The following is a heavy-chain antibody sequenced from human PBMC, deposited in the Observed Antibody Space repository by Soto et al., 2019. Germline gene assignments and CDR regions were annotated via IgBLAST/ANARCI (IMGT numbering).Heavy chain of an antibody. CDR3: ARGEKEWELLGPFDY. J-gene: IGHJ4*02. CDR2: IIPIFGTA. V-gene: IGHV1-69*06. D-gene: IGHD1-26*01. CDR1: GGTFSSYA. Sequence: QVQLVQSGAEVKKPGSSVKVSCKASGGTFSSYAISWVRQAPGQGLEWMGGIIPIFGTANYAQKFQGRVTITADKSTSTAYMERSSLRYEDTAVYYCARGEKEWELLGPFDYWGQGTLVTVSS.